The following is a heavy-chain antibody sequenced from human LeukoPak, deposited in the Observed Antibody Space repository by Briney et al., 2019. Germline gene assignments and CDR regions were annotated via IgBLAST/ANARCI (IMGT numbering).Heavy chain of an antibody. J-gene: IGHJ6*02. V-gene: IGHV3-7*01. CDR1: GFTFSSYW. D-gene: IGHD2-2*01. Sequence: GGSLRLSCAASGFTFSSYWMSWVRQAPGKGLEWVANIKQDGSEKYYVDSVKGRFTISRDNAKNSLYLQMNSLRAEDTAAYYCARVSGQVPAAVRNYYYYYGMDVWGQGTTVTVSS. CDR2: IKQDGSEK. CDR3: ARVSGQVPAAVRNYYYYYGMDV.